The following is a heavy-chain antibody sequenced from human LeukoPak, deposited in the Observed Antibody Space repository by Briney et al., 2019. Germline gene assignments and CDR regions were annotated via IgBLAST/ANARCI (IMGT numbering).Heavy chain of an antibody. D-gene: IGHD5-18*01. CDR3: AKDLGSGGYSYGYSDY. CDR2: IWYDGSNK. V-gene: IGHV3-33*06. CDR1: GFTFSSYG. J-gene: IGHJ4*02. Sequence: GGSLRLSCAASGFTFSSYGVHWVRQAPGKGLEWVAVIWYDGSNKYYADSVKGRFTISRDNSKNTLYLQMNSLRAEDTAVYYCAKDLGSGGYSYGYSDYWGQGTLVTVSS.